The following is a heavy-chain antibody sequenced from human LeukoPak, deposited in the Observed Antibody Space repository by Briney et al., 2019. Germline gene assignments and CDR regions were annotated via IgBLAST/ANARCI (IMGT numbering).Heavy chain of an antibody. V-gene: IGHV3-21*01. Sequence: PGGSLRLSCAASGFTFSSYSMNWVRQAPGKGLEWVSSISSSSSYIYYADSVKGRFTISRDNAKNSLYLQMNSLRAEDTAVYYCARDSVGRWLQGVCDYWGQGTLVTVSS. J-gene: IGHJ4*02. CDR3: ARDSVGRWLQGVCDY. CDR1: GFTFSSYS. D-gene: IGHD5-24*01. CDR2: ISSSSSYI.